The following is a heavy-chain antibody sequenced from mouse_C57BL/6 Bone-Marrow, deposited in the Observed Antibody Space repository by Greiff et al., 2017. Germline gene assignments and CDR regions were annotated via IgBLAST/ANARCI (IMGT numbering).Heavy chain of an antibody. Sequence: QVQLQQPGAELVKPGASVKLSCKASGYTFTSSWMHWVKQRPGRGLEWIGRIDPTSGGTKYNEKFQSKATLTVDTPSRTAYMQLSSLTSEDSALYYGARDQRYCDVWGTGTTVTVAS. V-gene: IGHV1-72*01. CDR2: IDPTSGGT. J-gene: IGHJ1*03. CDR3: ARDQRYCDV. CDR1: GYTFTSSW.